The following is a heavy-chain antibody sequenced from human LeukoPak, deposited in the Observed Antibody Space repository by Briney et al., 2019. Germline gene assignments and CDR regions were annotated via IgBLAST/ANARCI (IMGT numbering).Heavy chain of an antibody. V-gene: IGHV3-30*02. CDR3: ARNVGYYGVDY. CDR2: IRSDGSLP. D-gene: IGHD3-10*01. Sequence: GVSLRLSCAASGINFISSDMHWVRQAPGKGLEWVAFIRSDGSLPSYAGSVTGRFTISRDNSNNKLYLQMNSLKLEDTAVYFCARNVGYYGVDYWGQGTLVTVSS. J-gene: IGHJ4*02. CDR1: GINFISSD.